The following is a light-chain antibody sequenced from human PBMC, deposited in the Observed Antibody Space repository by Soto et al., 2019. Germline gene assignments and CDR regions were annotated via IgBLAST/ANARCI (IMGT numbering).Light chain of an antibody. CDR3: ASWDDSLDVFV. Sequence: HSVVTQPPSSSWTPGQRVTISCSGSSSSIGANRVSWYQQVPRTAPKLLIYGDDRRPSGVPDRFSGSKSGTSASLAISGLQSEDEADYYCASWDDSLDVFVFGTGTKVTVL. J-gene: IGLJ1*01. CDR1: SSSIGANR. V-gene: IGLV1-44*01. CDR2: GDD.